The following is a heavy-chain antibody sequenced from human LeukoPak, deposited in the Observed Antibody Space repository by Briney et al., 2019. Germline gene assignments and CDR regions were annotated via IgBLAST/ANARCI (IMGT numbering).Heavy chain of an antibody. CDR1: GYTLTGHY. Sequence: ASVKVSRKASGYTLTGHYMHWVRQAPAPGLEWMGRINPNRGGTNYAQKFQRRGTMTRDTSISTAYMELSRLRSDDTAVYDCAREVRSWFGELFMDYFDYWGQGTLATVSS. CDR3: AREVRSWFGELFMDYFDY. V-gene: IGHV1-2*06. J-gene: IGHJ4*02. D-gene: IGHD3-10*01. CDR2: INPNRGGT.